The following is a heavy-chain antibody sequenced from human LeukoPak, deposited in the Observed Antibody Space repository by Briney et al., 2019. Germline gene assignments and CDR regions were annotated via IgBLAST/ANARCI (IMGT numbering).Heavy chain of an antibody. V-gene: IGHV4-59*08. Sequence: SETLSLTCTVSGGSISSYYWSWIRQPPGKGLEWIGYIYYSGSTNYNPSLKSRVTISVDTSKNQFSLKLSSVTAADTAAYYCARQGGGFWYFDPWGRGTLVTVSS. CDR1: GGSISSYY. D-gene: IGHD6-25*01. CDR2: IYYSGST. J-gene: IGHJ2*01. CDR3: ARQGGGFWYFDP.